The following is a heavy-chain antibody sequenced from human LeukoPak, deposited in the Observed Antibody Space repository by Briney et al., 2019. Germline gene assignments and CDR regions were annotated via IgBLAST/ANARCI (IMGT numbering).Heavy chain of an antibody. CDR1: GYTFTGYY. CDR2: INPNSGAT. Sequence: SVKVSCKASGYTFTGYYIHWVRQAPGQGLEWMAWINPNSGATNYAQKFQGRVTMTRDTSISTAYTELSRLTSDDTAVYFCARGRFGEWDNWFDPWGQGTLVTVSS. V-gene: IGHV1-2*02. CDR3: ARGRFGEWDNWFDP. J-gene: IGHJ5*02. D-gene: IGHD3-10*01.